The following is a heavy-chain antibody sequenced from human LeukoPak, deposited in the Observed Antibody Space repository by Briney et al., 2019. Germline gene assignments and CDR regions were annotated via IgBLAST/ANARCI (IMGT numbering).Heavy chain of an antibody. J-gene: IGHJ5*02. Sequence: GGSLRLSCAASGFTFTSYSMNWVRQAPGKGLEWVSSISSSSSSIYYADSVKGRFTISRDNAKNSLYLQMDSLRAEDTAVYYCAREGRAYRYSSSWYPTPSWFDPWGEGTLVTVSS. CDR1: GFTFTSYS. CDR3: AREGRAYRYSSSWYPTPSWFDP. D-gene: IGHD6-13*01. CDR2: ISSSSSSI. V-gene: IGHV3-21*06.